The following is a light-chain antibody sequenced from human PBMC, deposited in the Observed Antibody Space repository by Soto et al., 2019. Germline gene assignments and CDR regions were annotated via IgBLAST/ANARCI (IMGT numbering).Light chain of an antibody. Sequence: DIQMTQSPSTLSASVGDRVTITCRAGQSISTWLAWYQQKPGKGPTLLIYKASRLESGVPSRFSGSGSGTDFTLTISSLQPEDFATYYCQQSYSTPPTFGQGTKVDIK. CDR1: QSISTW. V-gene: IGKV1-5*03. J-gene: IGKJ1*01. CDR2: KAS. CDR3: QQSYSTPPT.